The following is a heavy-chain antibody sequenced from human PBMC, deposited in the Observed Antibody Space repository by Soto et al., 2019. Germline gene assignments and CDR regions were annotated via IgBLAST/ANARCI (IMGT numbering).Heavy chain of an antibody. Sequence: ASVKVSCKASGYTFTSYAMHWVRQAPGQRLEWMGWINAGNGNTKYSQKFQGRVTITRDTSASTAYMELSSLRSEDTAVYYCARSNSLTVTSHPPYGMDVWGQGTTVTVSS. CDR1: GYTFTSYA. CDR3: ARSNSLTVTSHPPYGMDV. J-gene: IGHJ6*02. CDR2: INAGNGNT. D-gene: IGHD4-4*01. V-gene: IGHV1-3*01.